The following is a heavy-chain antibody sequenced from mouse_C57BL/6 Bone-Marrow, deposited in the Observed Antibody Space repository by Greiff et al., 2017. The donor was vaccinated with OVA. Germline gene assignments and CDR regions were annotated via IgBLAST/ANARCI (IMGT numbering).Heavy chain of an antibody. V-gene: IGHV1-59*01. Sequence: QVQLQQPGAELVRPGTSVKLSCKASGYTFTSYWMHWVKQRPGQGLEWIGVIDPSDSYTNYNQKFKGKATLTVDTSSSTAYMQLSSLTSEDSAVYYCARGNYGNSFDYWGKGTTLTVSS. D-gene: IGHD2-1*01. CDR3: ARGNYGNSFDY. CDR1: GYTFTSYW. CDR2: IDPSDSYT. J-gene: IGHJ2*01.